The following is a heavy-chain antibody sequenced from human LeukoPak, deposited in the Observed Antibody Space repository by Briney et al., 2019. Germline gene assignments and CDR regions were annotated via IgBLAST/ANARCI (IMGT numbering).Heavy chain of an antibody. D-gene: IGHD1-14*01. V-gene: IGHV3-33*01. CDR3: ARYNTRRSDY. Sequence: GGSLRLSCAASGFTFSSYGMHWVRQAPGKGLEWVAVIWYDGSKTYYADSMKGRFTISRDNSKNTLYLHMSSLRADDTAVYYCARYNTRRSDYWGQGTLVTVSS. J-gene: IGHJ4*01. CDR2: IWYDGSKT. CDR1: GFTFSSYG.